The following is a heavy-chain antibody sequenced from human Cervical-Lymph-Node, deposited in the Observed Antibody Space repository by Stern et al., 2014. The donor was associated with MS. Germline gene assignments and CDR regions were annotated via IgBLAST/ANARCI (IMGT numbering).Heavy chain of an antibody. CDR1: GFTFSHYS. J-gene: IGHJ4*02. Sequence: EVQLVESGGGLVKPGECLRLSCDASGFTFSHYSINWVRQAPGKGLEWISSISNNSTHTYYADSVEGRFTISRDSAKDSVSLHMVSLRAEDTAVYYCARARVGDYARSPHLDSWGQGTLVTVSS. CDR2: ISNNSTHT. D-gene: IGHD4-17*01. V-gene: IGHV3-21*01. CDR3: ARARVGDYARSPHLDS.